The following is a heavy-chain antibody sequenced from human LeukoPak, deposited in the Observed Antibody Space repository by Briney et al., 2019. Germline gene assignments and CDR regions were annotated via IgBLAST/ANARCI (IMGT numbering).Heavy chain of an antibody. D-gene: IGHD1-26*01. CDR1: GGSISSYY. Sequence: SETLSLTCTVSGGSISSYYWSWIRQPPGKGLEWIGYIYYSGSTNYNPSLKSRVTISVDTSKNQFSLKLSSVTAADTAVYYCARGLGRIVGATIFYYYGMDVWGQGTTVTVSS. V-gene: IGHV4-59*12. CDR3: ARGLGRIVGATIFYYYGMDV. J-gene: IGHJ6*02. CDR2: IYYSGST.